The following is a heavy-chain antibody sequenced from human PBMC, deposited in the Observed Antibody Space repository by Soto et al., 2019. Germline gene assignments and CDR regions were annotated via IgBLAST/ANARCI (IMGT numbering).Heavy chain of an antibody. CDR1: GFSFSNYW. V-gene: IGHV3-7*03. J-gene: IGHJ4*02. Sequence: PGGSLRLSCAASGFSFSNYWIAWVRQAPWKGLEWVANINRDGVERYHADSVRGRFTIFRDNSENSLYLQMNRLRAEDTAVYYCARDATFCLDGGGRGRLVTLSS. CDR3: ARDATFCLDG. CDR2: INRDGVER. D-gene: IGHD4-17*01.